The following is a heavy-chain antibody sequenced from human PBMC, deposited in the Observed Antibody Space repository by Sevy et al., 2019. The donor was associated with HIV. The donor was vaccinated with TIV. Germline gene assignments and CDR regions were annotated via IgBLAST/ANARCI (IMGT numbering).Heavy chain of an antibody. V-gene: IGHV4-4*07. Sequence: SETLSLTCTVSGGSISTYYWSWIRQPAGKGLEWIGHIYISGSTNYNPSLKSRVTMSLVTSKNQFSLKLTSVTAADTAVYYCARTSPGYGGGWYDFDYWGQGTLVTVSS. CDR3: ARTSPGYGGGWYDFDY. D-gene: IGHD6-19*01. CDR1: GGSISTYY. J-gene: IGHJ4*02. CDR2: IYISGST.